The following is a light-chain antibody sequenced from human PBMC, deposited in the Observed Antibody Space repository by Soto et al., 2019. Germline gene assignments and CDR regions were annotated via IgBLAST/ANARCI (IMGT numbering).Light chain of an antibody. Sequence: DIQMTQSPSSLSASVGDRVTITCRASQSISSYLNWYQQKPGKAPKLLIYAASSLQSGVPSRFSGSGSGTDFTLTISSLQPEAFETYYCQQSYSTPYTFGQGTKVDIK. J-gene: IGKJ2*01. CDR3: QQSYSTPYT. CDR2: AAS. V-gene: IGKV1-39*01. CDR1: QSISSY.